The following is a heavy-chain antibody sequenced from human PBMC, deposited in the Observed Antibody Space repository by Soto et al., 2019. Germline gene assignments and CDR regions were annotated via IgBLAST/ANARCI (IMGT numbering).Heavy chain of an antibody. Sequence: QVQLVQSGAEVKKPGASVKVSCKASGYTFTSYGISWVRQAPGQGLEWMGWISAYNGNTNYAQKLQGRVTMTTDTSXSXXYMELRSLRSDDTAVYYCARVGGAYYAPPLDAFDIWGQGTMVTVSS. J-gene: IGHJ3*02. CDR3: ARVGGAYYAPPLDAFDI. CDR1: GYTFTSYG. V-gene: IGHV1-18*01. CDR2: ISAYNGNT. D-gene: IGHD2-2*01.